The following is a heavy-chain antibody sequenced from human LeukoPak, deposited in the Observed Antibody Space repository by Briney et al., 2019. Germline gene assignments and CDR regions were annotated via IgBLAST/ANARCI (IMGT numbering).Heavy chain of an antibody. D-gene: IGHD4-17*01. Sequence: SETLSLTCTVSGGSNSSSSYYWGWIRQPPGEGLEWIGSIYYSGSTYYNPSLKSRVTISVDTSKNQFSLKLSSVTAADTAVYYCARGIDDYGDRSLDYWGQGTLVTVSS. CDR3: ARGIDDYGDRSLDY. V-gene: IGHV4-39*07. J-gene: IGHJ4*02. CDR2: IYYSGST. CDR1: GGSNSSSSYY.